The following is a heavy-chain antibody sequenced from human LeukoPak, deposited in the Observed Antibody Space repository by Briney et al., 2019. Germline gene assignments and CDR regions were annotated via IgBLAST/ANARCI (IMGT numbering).Heavy chain of an antibody. J-gene: IGHJ4*02. D-gene: IGHD6-13*01. CDR3: AQRQAAVIAAAGTRGPFDY. CDR2: VIPIFGTT. Sequence: SVKVSCKASGGTFSSYAISWVRQAPGQGLEWMGGVIPIFGTTKYAQKFQGRVTITTDEYTSTAYMELSSLRSEDTAVYYCAQRQAAVIAAAGTRGPFDYWGQGTLVTVST. CDR1: GGTFSSYA. V-gene: IGHV1-69*05.